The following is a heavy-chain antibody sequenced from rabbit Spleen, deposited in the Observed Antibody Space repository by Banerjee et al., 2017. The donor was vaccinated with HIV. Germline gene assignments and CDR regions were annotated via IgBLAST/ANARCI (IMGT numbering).Heavy chain of an antibody. CDR3: ARDLAGYVARKYDL. CDR1: GFSFSSSYC. J-gene: IGHJ4*01. CDR2: IYTGGSGST. Sequence: QSLEESGGGLVQPEGSLTLTCTASGFSFSSSYCMCWVRQAPGKGLEWIACIYTGGSGSTYYASWAKGRFTISKTSTTVTLRMTSLTAADTATYFCARDLAGYVARKYDLWGPGTLVTVS. V-gene: IGHV1S40*01. D-gene: IGHD6-1*01.